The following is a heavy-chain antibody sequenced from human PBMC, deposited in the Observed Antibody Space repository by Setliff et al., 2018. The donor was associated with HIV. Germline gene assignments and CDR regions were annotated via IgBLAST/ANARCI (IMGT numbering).Heavy chain of an antibody. CDR3: ARRGYSGFEGAWFDD. D-gene: IGHD5-12*01. Sequence: PGESLKISCKGSKYSFDNYWIGWVRQIPGKGLQYIGIIYPSDSDTRYSPSLQRQATLSADKSTSTVYLELTNLKASDSGVYYCARRGYSGFEGAWFDDWGQGTLVTVSS. CDR1: KYSFDNYW. V-gene: IGHV5-51*01. J-gene: IGHJ4*02. CDR2: IYPSDSDT.